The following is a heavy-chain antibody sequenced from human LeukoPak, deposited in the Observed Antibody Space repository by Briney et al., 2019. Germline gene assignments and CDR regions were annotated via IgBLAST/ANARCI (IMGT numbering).Heavy chain of an antibody. CDR3: AKRGVVIRVILVGFHREAYYFDS. V-gene: IGHV3-23*01. J-gene: IGHJ4*02. D-gene: IGHD3-22*01. CDR1: GIILSNYG. Sequence: GGSLRLSCAVSGIILSNYGMSWVRQAPGKGLEWVAGISDSGGSTNYADSVKGRFTISRDNPKNTLYLQMNSLRAEDTAVYFCAKRGVVIRVILVGFHREAYYFDSWGQGALVTVSS. CDR2: ISDSGGST.